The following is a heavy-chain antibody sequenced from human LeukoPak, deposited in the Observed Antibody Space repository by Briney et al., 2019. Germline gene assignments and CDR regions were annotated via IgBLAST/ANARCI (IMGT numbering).Heavy chain of an antibody. D-gene: IGHD3-22*01. CDR1: GGSISSYY. J-gene: IGHJ4*02. CDR2: IYTSGST. Sequence: SETLSLTXTVSGGSISSYYWSWIRQPAGKGLEWIGRIYTSGSTNYNPSLKSRVTMSVDTSKNQFSLKLSSVTAADTAVYYCARGTSYDSSGYYDPFDYWGQGTLVTVSS. CDR3: ARGTSYDSSGYYDPFDY. V-gene: IGHV4-4*07.